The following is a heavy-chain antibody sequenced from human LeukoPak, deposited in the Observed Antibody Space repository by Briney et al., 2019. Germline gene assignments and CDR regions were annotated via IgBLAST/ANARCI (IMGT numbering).Heavy chain of an antibody. CDR2: LYYSGST. J-gene: IGHJ4*02. V-gene: IGHV4-34*01. CDR3: ARVGYGMLAAAGPFDY. Sequence: SETLSLTCAVYGGSFSGYYWGWIRQPPGKGLEWIGSLYYSGSTYYNPSLKSRVTISVDTSKNQFSLKLSSATAADTAVYYCARVGYGMLAAAGPFDYWGQGTLVTVSS. D-gene: IGHD6-13*01. CDR1: GGSFSGYY.